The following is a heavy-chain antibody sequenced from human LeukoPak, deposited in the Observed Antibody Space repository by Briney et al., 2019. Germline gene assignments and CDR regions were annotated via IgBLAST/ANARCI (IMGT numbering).Heavy chain of an antibody. CDR3: ARGMSGRYLGLLDY. CDR2: IYVEDSDT. CDR1: GYSFTTNW. Sequence: GESLKISCKGSGYSFTTNWIGWVRQMPGKGLEWLGVIYVEDSDTRYSPSFQGQVTISADKSISTAYLQWSSLKASDTAMCYCARGMSGRYLGLLDYWGQGTLVTVSS. D-gene: IGHD1-26*01. V-gene: IGHV5-51*01. J-gene: IGHJ4*02.